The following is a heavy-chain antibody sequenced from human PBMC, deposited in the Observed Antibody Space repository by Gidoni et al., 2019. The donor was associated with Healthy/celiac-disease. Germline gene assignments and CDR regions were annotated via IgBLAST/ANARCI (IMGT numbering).Heavy chain of an antibody. CDR3: TRDYYDSSGLPYFDY. J-gene: IGHJ4*02. CDR2: IRSKAYGGTT. Sequence: EVQLVESGGGLVKPGRSLRLSCTASGFTVGDYAMSWFRQAPGKGLEWVGFIRSKAYGGTTEYAASVKGRFTISRDDSKSIAYLQMNSLKTEDTAVYYCTRDYYDSSGLPYFDYWGQGTLVTVSS. V-gene: IGHV3-49*05. D-gene: IGHD3-22*01. CDR1: GFTVGDYA.